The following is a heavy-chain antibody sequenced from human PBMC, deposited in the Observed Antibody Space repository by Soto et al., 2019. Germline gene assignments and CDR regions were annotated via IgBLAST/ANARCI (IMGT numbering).Heavy chain of an antibody. CDR3: AEGWGVGQLGLRFFDY. Sequence: EVQLLQSGGGLVQPGGSVRLSCAASGFTFSSHAMTWVRQAPGKGLEWVSVISGSGGSTYYADSVKGRFTISRDNSKTTRYVQINSLRAVYTAVYYCAEGWGVGQLGLRFFDYWGQGALVTVSS. V-gene: IGHV3-23*01. CDR2: ISGSGGST. D-gene: IGHD6-6*01. CDR1: GFTFSSHA. J-gene: IGHJ4*02.